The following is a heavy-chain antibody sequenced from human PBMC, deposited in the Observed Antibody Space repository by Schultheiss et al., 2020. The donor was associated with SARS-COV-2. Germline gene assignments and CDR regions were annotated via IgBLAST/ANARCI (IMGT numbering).Heavy chain of an antibody. V-gene: IGHV3-15*01. J-gene: IGHJ4*02. CDR2: IKSKTDGGTT. CDR1: GFTFSNAW. Sequence: GGSLRLSCAASGFTFSNAWMSWVRQAPGKGLEWVGRIKSKTDGGTTDYAAPVKGRFTISRDDSKNTLYLQMNSLKTEDTAVYYCARGGCVRSTCYLFDFWGQGTLVTVSS. CDR3: ARGGCVRSTCYLFDF. D-gene: IGHD2-2*01.